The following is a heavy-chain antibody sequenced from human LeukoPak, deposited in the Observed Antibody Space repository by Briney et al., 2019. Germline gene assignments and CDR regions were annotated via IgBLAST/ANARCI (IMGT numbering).Heavy chain of an antibody. CDR3: ARDGDDDSGTYTAFVFDY. D-gene: IGHD3-10*01. Sequence: PGRSLRLSCAASGFTFSYYPMHWVRQAPGKGLEWLAVISYDGINKYYGESVKGRITISRDNSKSTLYLQLDTLKTEDTAVYCCARDGDDDSGTYTAFVFDYWGQGALVTVSS. CDR1: GFTFSYYP. V-gene: IGHV3-30*04. J-gene: IGHJ4*02. CDR2: ISYDGINK.